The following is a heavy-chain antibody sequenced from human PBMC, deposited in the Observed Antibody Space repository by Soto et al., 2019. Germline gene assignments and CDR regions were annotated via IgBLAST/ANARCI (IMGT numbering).Heavy chain of an antibody. V-gene: IGHV4-30-2*01. J-gene: IGHJ4*02. CDR2: IYHSGTT. Sequence: PXETLSLTCAVAGCSIGNDDYSWSWVRQPPGKGLEWIGYIYHSGTTYYNPSLTSRVTISVDGSNNQFSLKLTSMTAADTAVYYCATVIPATRYFAYWGQGNLVTVSS. CDR3: ATVIPATRYFAY. D-gene: IGHD2-15*01. CDR1: GCSIGNDDYS.